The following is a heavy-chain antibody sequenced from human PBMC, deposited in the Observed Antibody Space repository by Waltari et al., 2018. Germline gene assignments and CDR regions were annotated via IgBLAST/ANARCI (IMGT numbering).Heavy chain of an antibody. J-gene: IGHJ4*02. D-gene: IGHD3-22*01. CDR2: IIPILGIA. Sequence: QVQLVQSGAEVKKPGSSVKVSCKASGGTFSSYTISWVRQAPGQGLEWMGRIIPILGIANYAQKFQGRVTITADKSTSTAYMELSSLRSEDTAVYYCARGGKGYDSSGQDYWGQGTLVTVSS. CDR1: GGTFSSYT. V-gene: IGHV1-69*02. CDR3: ARGGKGYDSSGQDY.